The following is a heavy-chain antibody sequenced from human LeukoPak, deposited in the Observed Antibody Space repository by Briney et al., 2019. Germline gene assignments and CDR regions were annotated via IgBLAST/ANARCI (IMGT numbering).Heavy chain of an antibody. CDR3: ARRATSGYDLGYYYYYIDV. J-gene: IGHJ6*03. Sequence: GGALQISCKGSGCTFTSYWIGGVRQMPGKGLEWMGIIYPGESETRYSASFQGQVTISADKSISTPYLQWSSLKASDTAMYYCARRATSGYDLGYYYYYIDVWGKGTTVTVSS. V-gene: IGHV5-51*01. D-gene: IGHD5-12*01. CDR2: IYPGESET. CDR1: GCTFTSYW.